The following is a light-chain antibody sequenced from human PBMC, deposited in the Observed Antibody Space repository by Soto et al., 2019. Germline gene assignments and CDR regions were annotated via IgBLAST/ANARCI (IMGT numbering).Light chain of an antibody. J-gene: IGKJ4*01. CDR2: DED. V-gene: IGKV3-11*01. CDR3: LHLSSWRT. Sequence: EIVLTQSPATLSLSPGDRATLSCRASQGISKRLSWYQQKPGQAPRLIMYDEDERATGIAARFSGSGSGTDFTLIISSLESVDFAVYYCLHLSSWRTFVGGTKVEI. CDR1: QGISKR.